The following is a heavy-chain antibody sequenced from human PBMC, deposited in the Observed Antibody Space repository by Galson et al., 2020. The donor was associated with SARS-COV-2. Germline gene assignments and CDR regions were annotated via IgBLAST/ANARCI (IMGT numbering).Heavy chain of an antibody. CDR3: AKSSERVSITVYVVSFPEHFDN. D-gene: IGHD2-21*01. J-gene: IGHJ4*02. CDR1: GFTFSTYA. CDR2: ISGSGATT. V-gene: IGHV3-23*01. Sequence: TGGSLRLSCAVSGFTFSTYAMSWVRQAPGKGLEWVATISGSGATTYYADSAKGRFTISKDNSKNTLNLQINRLRLEDTAVYYCAKSSERVSITVYVVSFPEHFDNWGPGTLVTVSS.